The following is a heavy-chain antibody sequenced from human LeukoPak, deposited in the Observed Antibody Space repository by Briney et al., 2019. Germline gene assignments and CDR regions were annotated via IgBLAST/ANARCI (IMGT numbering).Heavy chain of an antibody. CDR1: GYTLTELS. J-gene: IGHJ4*02. CDR3: ATGPSIPVALDY. CDR2: FDPEDGET. D-gene: IGHD6-19*01. Sequence: GASVEVSCKVSGYTLTELSMHWVRQAPGKGLEWMGGFDPEDGETIYAQKFQGRVTMTEDTSTDTAYMELSSLRSEDTAVYYCATGPSIPVALDYWGQGTLVTVSS. V-gene: IGHV1-24*01.